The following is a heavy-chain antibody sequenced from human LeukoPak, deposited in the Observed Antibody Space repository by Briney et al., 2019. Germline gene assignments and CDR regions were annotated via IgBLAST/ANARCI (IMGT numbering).Heavy chain of an antibody. CDR3: ARAPGYSYGYSWFDP. J-gene: IGHJ5*02. D-gene: IGHD5-18*01. Sequence: PSETLSLTCTVSGYSISSGYYWSWIRQPPGKGLEWIGYIYYSGSTNYNPSLKSRVTISVDTSKNQFSLKLSSVTAADTAVYYCARAPGYSYGYSWFDPWGQGTLVTVSS. CDR1: GYSISSGYY. CDR2: IYYSGST. V-gene: IGHV4-61*01.